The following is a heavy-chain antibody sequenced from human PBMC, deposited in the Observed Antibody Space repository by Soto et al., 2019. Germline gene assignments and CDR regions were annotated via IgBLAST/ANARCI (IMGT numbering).Heavy chain of an antibody. CDR2: INPSGGST. V-gene: IGHV1-46*03. Sequence: QVQLVQSGAEVRKPGASVKVSCKASGYTFTSYFMHWVRQTPGQGLEWMGIINPSGGSTDYAQKLRGRVTMTRDTSTTTVYMELSSLRSEDTAVYYCASSTGSDAYDVLGQGTMVTVSS. CDR1: GYTFTSYF. CDR3: ASSTGSDAYDV. J-gene: IGHJ3*01.